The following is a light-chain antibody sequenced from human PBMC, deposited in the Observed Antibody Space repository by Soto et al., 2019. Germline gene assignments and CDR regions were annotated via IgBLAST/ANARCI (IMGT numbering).Light chain of an antibody. Sequence: QSLLTQPSSVSGSPGQSITVSCTGTSSDVGGYNYVSWYQQHPGKAPKLMIYDVSNRPSGVANRFPGSKSGNTASRTISGLQGEDEADYYCSSYTSSSTQLYVCGTGTKVTVL. CDR1: SSDVGGYNY. V-gene: IGLV2-14*01. CDR2: DVS. CDR3: SSYTSSSTQLYV. J-gene: IGLJ1*01.